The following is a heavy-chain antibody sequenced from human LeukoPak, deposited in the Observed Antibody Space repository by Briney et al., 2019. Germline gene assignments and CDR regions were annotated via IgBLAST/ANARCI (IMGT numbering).Heavy chain of an antibody. CDR1: GGIFSSYA. CDR2: IIPIFGTA. V-gene: IGHV1-69*05. Sequence: SVKVSCKASGGIFSSYAISWVRQAPGHGLEWMGGIIPIFGTANYEQKFQGRVTITTYEYTSTAYMELSSLRSEDTAVYYCARVSTGITMVRGPILYYFDYWGQGTLVTVS. D-gene: IGHD3-10*01. J-gene: IGHJ4*02. CDR3: ARVSTGITMVRGPILYYFDY.